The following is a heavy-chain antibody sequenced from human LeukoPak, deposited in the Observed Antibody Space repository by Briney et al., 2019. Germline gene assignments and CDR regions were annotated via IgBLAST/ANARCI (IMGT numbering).Heavy chain of an antibody. V-gene: IGHV1-2*06. CDR3: ARARRTIFGVVIIPFDY. J-gene: IGHJ4*02. D-gene: IGHD3-3*01. Sequence: ASVKVSCKASGYTFTGYYMHWARQAPGQGLEWMGRINPNSGGTNYAQKFQGRVTMTRDTSISTAYMELSRLRSDDTAVYYCARARRTIFGVVIIPFDYWGQGTLVTVSS. CDR1: GYTFTGYY. CDR2: INPNSGGT.